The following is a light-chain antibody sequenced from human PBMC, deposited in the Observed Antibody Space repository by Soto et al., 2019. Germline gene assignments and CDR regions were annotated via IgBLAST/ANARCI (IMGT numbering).Light chain of an antibody. Sequence: DVQMTQSPPSLSASVGDMVTITCRASRDIDDYLAWYQHIAGKAPKLLIYDASSLQPGVPSRFSGSGSGTYFTLTINSLQPEDVATYYCQKYNKAPWTFGQGTKV. J-gene: IGKJ1*01. CDR2: DAS. V-gene: IGKV1-27*01. CDR1: RDIDDY. CDR3: QKYNKAPWT.